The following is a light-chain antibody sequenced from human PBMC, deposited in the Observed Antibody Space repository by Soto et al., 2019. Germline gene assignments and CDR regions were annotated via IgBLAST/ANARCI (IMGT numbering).Light chain of an antibody. CDR1: EDIGNH. CDR2: DAS. J-gene: IGKJ2*01. CDR3: QQYHSVPYT. V-gene: IGKV1-33*01. Sequence: DTQMTQSPSSLSASVGDRVTIPCQASEDIGNHLNWYQQKPGKAPQLLIYDASNLETGVPSRFSATASGTDFTFTISSLQPEDFATYFCQQYHSVPYTFGGGTKLE.